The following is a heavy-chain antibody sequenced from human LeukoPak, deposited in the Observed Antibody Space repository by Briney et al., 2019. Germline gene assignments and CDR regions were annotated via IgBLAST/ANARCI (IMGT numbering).Heavy chain of an antibody. D-gene: IGHD1-14*01. J-gene: IGHJ4*02. V-gene: IGHV1-18*01. CDR3: ARDVAINRFDY. CDR1: GYTFTSFG. Sequence: GASVKVSCKASGYTFTSFGISWVRQAPGQGLEWMGWISAYSDGIDYAQKFQGRVTMTTDSSTSTAYMELTSLRSDDTAVYYCARDVAINRFDYWGQGTLVTVSS. CDR2: ISAYSDGI.